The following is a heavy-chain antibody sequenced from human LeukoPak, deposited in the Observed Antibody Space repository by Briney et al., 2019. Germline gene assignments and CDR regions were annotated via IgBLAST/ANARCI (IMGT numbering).Heavy chain of an antibody. CDR3: ARDKEAAVDFWSGYYPL. V-gene: IGHV3-7*01. CDR1: GFIFSSYW. J-gene: IGHJ4*02. Sequence: GGSLRLSCAASGFIFSSYWMGWVRQAPGKGLEWVANIKRDGSEKYYEDSVKGRFTISRDNAQNSLYLQMNSLRGEDTAVYYCARDKEAAVDFWSGYYPLWGQGTLVTVSS. CDR2: IKRDGSEK. D-gene: IGHD3-3*01.